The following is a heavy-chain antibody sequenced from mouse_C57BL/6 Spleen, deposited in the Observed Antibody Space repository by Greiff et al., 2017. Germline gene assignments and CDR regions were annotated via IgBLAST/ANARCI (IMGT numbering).Heavy chain of an antibody. CDR1: GYTFTSYC. D-gene: IGHD1-1*01. J-gene: IGHJ2*01. V-gene: IGHV1-55*01. CDR2: IYPGSGST. Sequence: VQLQQSGAELVKPGASVKMSCKASGYTFTSYCITWVKQRPGQGLEWIGGIYPGSGSTNYNEKFKSKATLTVDTSSSTAYMQLSSLTSEDSAVYCGALITTVVAPYFDYWGQGTTLTVSS. CDR3: ALITTVVAPYFDY.